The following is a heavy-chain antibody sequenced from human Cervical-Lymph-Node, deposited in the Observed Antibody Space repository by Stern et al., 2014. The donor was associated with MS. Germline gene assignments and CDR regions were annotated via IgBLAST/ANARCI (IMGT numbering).Heavy chain of an antibody. CDR3: AIDQGGIADY. Sequence: VQLVESGAEVKKPGSSVKVSCKASGGTFSINSISWVRQAPGQGLEWMGGIVPMFGTSNYVQKFQGRVTTTADESTSTAYMELSSLTSEDTAVYYCAIDQGGIADYWGQGTLVTVSS. J-gene: IGHJ4*02. CDR2: IVPMFGTS. CDR1: GGTFSINS. D-gene: IGHD6-13*01. V-gene: IGHV1-69*01.